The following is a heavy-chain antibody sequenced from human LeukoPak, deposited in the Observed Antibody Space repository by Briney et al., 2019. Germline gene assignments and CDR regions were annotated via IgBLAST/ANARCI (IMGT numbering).Heavy chain of an antibody. CDR2: FYYSGST. CDR3: ARHHGYNYGSGTLDY. J-gene: IGHJ4*02. CDR1: GGSISIHY. D-gene: IGHD5-18*01. V-gene: IGHV4-59*11. Sequence: SETLSLTCTVAGGSISIHYWSWIRQPPGKGLEWIGYFYYSGSTNYNPSLKSRVPISVDTSNNHFSLKLSSVTAADTAVYYCARHHGYNYGSGTLDYWGQGTLVTVSS.